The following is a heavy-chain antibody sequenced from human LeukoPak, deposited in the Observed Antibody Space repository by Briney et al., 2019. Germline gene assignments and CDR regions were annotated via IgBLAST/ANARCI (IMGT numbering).Heavy chain of an antibody. CDR3: ARGGGNSGSDAFDI. Sequence: GGSLRLSCAASGFTISSYWMNWVRQAPGKGLEWVSSISSSSSYIYYADSVKGRFTISRDNAKNSLYLQMNSLRAEDTAVYYCARGGGNSGSDAFDIWGQGTMVTVSS. CDR1: GFTISSYW. D-gene: IGHD4-23*01. V-gene: IGHV3-21*01. CDR2: ISSSSSYI. J-gene: IGHJ3*02.